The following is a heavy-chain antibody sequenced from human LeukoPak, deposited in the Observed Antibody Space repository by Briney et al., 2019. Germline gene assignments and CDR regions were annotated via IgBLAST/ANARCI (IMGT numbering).Heavy chain of an antibody. J-gene: IGHJ6*02. D-gene: IGHD6-19*01. V-gene: IGHV3-53*01. CDR3: AKCTSGWYGDGMDV. CDR2: IYSGGST. CDR1: GFTVSSNY. Sequence: GGSLRLSCAASGFTVSSNYMSWVRQAPGKGLEWVSVIYSGGSTYYGGSVKGRFTISRDNSKNTLYLQMNSLRAEDTAVYYCAKCTSGWYGDGMDVWGQGTTVTVSS.